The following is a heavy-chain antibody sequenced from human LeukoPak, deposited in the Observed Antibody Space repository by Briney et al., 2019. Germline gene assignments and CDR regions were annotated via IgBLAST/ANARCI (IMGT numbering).Heavy chain of an antibody. V-gene: IGHV4-34*01. D-gene: IGHD3-16*01. CDR3: ARGAARGNRYFQH. CDR2: SNHSGST. J-gene: IGHJ1*01. Sequence: PSETLSLTCAVYGGSFSGYYWSSIRQPPGKGLEWIGESNHSGSTNYNPSLKSRVTISVDTSKNQFSLKLSSVTAADTAVYYCARGAARGNRYFQHWGQGTLVTVSS. CDR1: GGSFSGYY.